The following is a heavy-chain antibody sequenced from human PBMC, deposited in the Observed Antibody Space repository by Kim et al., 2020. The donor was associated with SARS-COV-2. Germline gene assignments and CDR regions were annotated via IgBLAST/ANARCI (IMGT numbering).Heavy chain of an antibody. Sequence: GGSLRLSCAASGFTFSSYGMHWVRQAPGKGLEWVAVISYDGSNKYYADSVKGRFTISRDNSKNTLYLQMNSLRAEDTAVYYCARHAEPYSSGWYLTRGVYFDYWGQGTLVTVSS. CDR1: GFTFSSYG. D-gene: IGHD6-19*01. CDR2: ISYDGSNK. J-gene: IGHJ4*02. V-gene: IGHV3-33*05. CDR3: ARHAEPYSSGWYLTRGVYFDY.